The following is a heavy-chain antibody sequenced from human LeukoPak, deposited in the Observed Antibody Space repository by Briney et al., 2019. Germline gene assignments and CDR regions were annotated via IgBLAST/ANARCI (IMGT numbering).Heavy chain of an antibody. Sequence: SXXGINTYYASSVTAPFTISRHNSKTTLYLQMNSLRAEDTAVYYCAKEGAYCSGGSCYSETFSFDYWGQGTLVTVSS. CDR3: AKEGAYCSGGSCYSETFSFDY. J-gene: IGHJ4*02. D-gene: IGHD2-15*01. V-gene: IGHV3-30*18. CDR2: SXXGINT.